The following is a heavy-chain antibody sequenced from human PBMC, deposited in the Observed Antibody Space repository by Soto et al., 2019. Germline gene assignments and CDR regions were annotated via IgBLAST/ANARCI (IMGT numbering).Heavy chain of an antibody. CDR3: VKNMGSGSTSTCDS. D-gene: IGHD2-2*01. J-gene: IGHJ4*02. V-gene: IGHV3-9*01. Sequence: EVQLVESGGGLVQPGRSLRLSCVVSGFTFDDYVMHWVRQAPGKGLEWVSGIGRNSGTIEYADSVKGRFTVSRDNAKNPLYLKMDSLTAEDTALYYCVKNMGSGSTSTCDSWGQGSLLTVYS. CDR1: GFTFDDYV. CDR2: IGRNSGTI.